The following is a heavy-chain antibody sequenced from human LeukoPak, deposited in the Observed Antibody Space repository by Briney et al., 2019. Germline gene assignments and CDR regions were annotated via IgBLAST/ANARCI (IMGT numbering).Heavy chain of an antibody. CDR3: ASQYCSGGSCSIGY. Sequence: SETLSLTCTVSGGSISSGGYYWSWIRQHPGKGLEWIGYIYYSGSTYYNPSLKSRVTISVDASKNQFSLKLSSVTAADTAVYYCASQYCSGGSCSIGYWGQETLVTVSS. J-gene: IGHJ4*02. V-gene: IGHV4-31*02. CDR2: IYYSGST. CDR1: GGSISSGGYY. D-gene: IGHD2-15*01.